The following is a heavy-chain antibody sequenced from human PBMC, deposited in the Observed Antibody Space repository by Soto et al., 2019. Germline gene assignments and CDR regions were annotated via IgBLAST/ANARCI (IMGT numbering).Heavy chain of an antibody. CDR3: ARVRDSSGYQS. V-gene: IGHV1-46*01. CDR1: GYTFTSYY. D-gene: IGHD3-22*01. Sequence: QVQLVQSGAEVKKPGASVKVSCKASGYTFTSYYMHWVRQAPGQGLEWMGIINPSGGSTSYAQKCRGRVTLSRDKSTSTVYMELSSLRSEDTAVYYCARVRDSSGYQSWGQGTLVTVSS. J-gene: IGHJ4*02. CDR2: INPSGGST.